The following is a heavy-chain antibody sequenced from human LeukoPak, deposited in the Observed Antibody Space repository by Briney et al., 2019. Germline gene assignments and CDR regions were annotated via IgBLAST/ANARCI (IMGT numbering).Heavy chain of an antibody. Sequence: PSETLSLTCTVSGYSISSGYYWGWIRQPPGKGLEWIGSIYHSGSTYYNPSLKSRVTISVDTSKNQFSLKLSSVTAADTAVYYCARDLPQQSSGSGSYSNAFDIWGQGTMVTVSS. CDR1: GYSISSGYY. J-gene: IGHJ3*02. CDR3: ARDLPQQSSGSGSYSNAFDI. D-gene: IGHD3-10*01. V-gene: IGHV4-38-2*02. CDR2: IYHSGST.